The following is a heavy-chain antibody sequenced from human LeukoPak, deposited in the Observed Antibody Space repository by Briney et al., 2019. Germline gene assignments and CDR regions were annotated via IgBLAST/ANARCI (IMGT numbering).Heavy chain of an antibody. CDR1: GFTFSSYS. D-gene: IGHD2-2*01. V-gene: IGHV3-23*01. CDR2: IGSSGLT. Sequence: GGSLRLSCAAFGFTFSSYSMNWVRQAPGKGLEWVSTIGSSGLTYYADSVKGRFTISRDIPKNTLYLRMNSLRADDTAVYYCAKDSVVVPAAPYGMDVWGQGTTVTVSS. J-gene: IGHJ6*02. CDR3: AKDSVVVPAAPYGMDV.